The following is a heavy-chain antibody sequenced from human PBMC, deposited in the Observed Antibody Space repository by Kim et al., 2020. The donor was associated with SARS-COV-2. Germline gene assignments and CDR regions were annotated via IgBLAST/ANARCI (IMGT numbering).Heavy chain of an antibody. Sequence: SETLSLTCAVYGGSFSGYYWSWIRQPPGKGLEWIGEINHSGSTNYNPSLKSRVTISVDTSKNQFSLKLSSVTAADTAVYYCARDGYCSSTSCYKKSYYYYYGMDVWGQGTTVTVSS. D-gene: IGHD2-2*02. CDR3: ARDGYCSSTSCYKKSYYYYYGMDV. V-gene: IGHV4-34*01. CDR2: INHSGST. J-gene: IGHJ6*02. CDR1: GGSFSGYY.